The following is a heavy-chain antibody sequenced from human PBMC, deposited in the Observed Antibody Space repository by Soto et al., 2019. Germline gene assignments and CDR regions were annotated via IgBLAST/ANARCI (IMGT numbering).Heavy chain of an antibody. CDR3: AKDTAMVPPHYYYYYGMDV. J-gene: IGHJ6*02. D-gene: IGHD5-18*01. V-gene: IGHV3-30*18. CDR1: GFTFSSYG. CDR2: ISYDGSNK. Sequence: GGSLRLSCAASGFTFSSYGMHWVRQAPGKGLEWVAVISYDGSNKYYADSVKGRFTISRDNSKNTLYLQMNSLRAEDTAVYYCAKDTAMVPPHYYYYYGMDVWGQGTTVTVSS.